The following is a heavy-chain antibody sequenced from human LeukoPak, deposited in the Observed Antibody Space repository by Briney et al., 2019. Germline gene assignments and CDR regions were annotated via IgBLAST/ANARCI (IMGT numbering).Heavy chain of an antibody. J-gene: IGHJ3*02. Sequence: SETLSLTCTVSGGSISSSSYYWGWIRQPPGKGLEWIGIIYYSGSTYYNPSLKSRVTISVDTSKNQFSLKLSSVTAADTAVYYCARDRDSSSWYATHDAFDIWGQGTMVTVSS. CDR2: IYYSGST. CDR3: ARDRDSSSWYATHDAFDI. D-gene: IGHD6-13*01. V-gene: IGHV4-39*07. CDR1: GGSISSSSYY.